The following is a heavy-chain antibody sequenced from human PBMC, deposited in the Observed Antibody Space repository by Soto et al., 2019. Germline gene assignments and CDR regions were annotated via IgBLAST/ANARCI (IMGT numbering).Heavy chain of an antibody. J-gene: IGHJ4*02. CDR1: GFTFRNHA. Sequence: QVQLVESGGGVVQPGRSLRLSCAASGFTFRNHAMHWVRQAPGKGLEWVAVVWYDGTTKYHADAVVGRFAISRDTSRNTLYLQMNSLRDEDTGIYYCARDGLEDSGYDIDHWGQGTLVIVSS. CDR3: ARDGLEDSGYDIDH. V-gene: IGHV3-33*01. D-gene: IGHD5-12*01. CDR2: VWYDGTTK.